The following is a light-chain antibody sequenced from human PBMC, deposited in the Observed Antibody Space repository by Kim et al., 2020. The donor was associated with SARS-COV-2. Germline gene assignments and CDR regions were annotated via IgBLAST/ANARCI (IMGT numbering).Light chain of an antibody. CDR3: QQYNNRSPLT. CDR2: GAS. J-gene: IGKJ3*01. V-gene: IGKV3-15*01. Sequence: SPGECSILSCSATQRVSRNFAWYKQKPGQAPRLVIYGASTRATGVPARFSGSGYGTEFTPTISSLQSEDFAVNYWQQYNNRSPLTFGPGTRVDIK. CDR1: QRVSRN.